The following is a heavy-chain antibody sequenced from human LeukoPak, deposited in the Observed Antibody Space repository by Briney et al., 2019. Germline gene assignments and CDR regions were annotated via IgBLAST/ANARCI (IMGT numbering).Heavy chain of an antibody. CDR2: MSGSGGST. J-gene: IGHJ4*02. Sequence: PGGSLRLSCAASEFTFSSYAMNWVRQAPGKGLEWVSAMSGSGGSTYYADSVKGRFTISRDNSKNTLYLQMNSLRAEDTAVYHCASGMWEFDYWGQGTLVTVSS. CDR1: EFTFSSYA. V-gene: IGHV3-23*01. D-gene: IGHD1-26*01. CDR3: ASGMWEFDY.